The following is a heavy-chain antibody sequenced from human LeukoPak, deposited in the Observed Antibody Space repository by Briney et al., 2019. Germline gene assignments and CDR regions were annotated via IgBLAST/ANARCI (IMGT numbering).Heavy chain of an antibody. CDR1: GYTLTELS. J-gene: IGHJ4*02. CDR3: ARGGRPGGRDYYESSGYQFDY. D-gene: IGHD3-22*01. Sequence: ASVTVSCKVSGYTLTELSMHWVRQAPGKGLEWMGGFDPEDGETIYAQKFQGRVTMTEDTSTDTAYMELSSLRSEDMAVYYCARGGRPGGRDYYESSGYQFDYWGQGTLVTVSS. CDR2: FDPEDGET. V-gene: IGHV1-24*01.